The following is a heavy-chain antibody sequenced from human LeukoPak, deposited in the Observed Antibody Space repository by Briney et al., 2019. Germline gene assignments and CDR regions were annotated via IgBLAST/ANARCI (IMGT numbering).Heavy chain of an antibody. V-gene: IGHV4-4*07. D-gene: IGHD3-10*01. CDR2: IYSSASA. J-gene: IGHJ6*03. Sequence: SETLSLTCTVSGDSISYHYWSWVRQPAGKGLEWIGRIYSSASANYNPSLKSRGTMSLATSKNQFSLKLSSVTPADTAVYYCARGRRGVRGALLYYYYYYMDVWGKGTTVTISS. CDR3: ARGRRGVRGALLYYYYYYMDV. CDR1: GDSISYHY.